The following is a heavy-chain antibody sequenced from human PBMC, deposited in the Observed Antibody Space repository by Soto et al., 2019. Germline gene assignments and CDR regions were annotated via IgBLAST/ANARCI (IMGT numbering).Heavy chain of an antibody. Sequence: QITLKESGPTLVKPTQTLTLTCTFSGFSLSTSGVGVGWIRQPPGKVLEWLALIYWDDDKRYSPSLKSRLTITKDTSKNQVVLTMTNMDPVDTATYYCAHENAPFHFFDYWGQGTLVTVSS. CDR2: IYWDDDK. V-gene: IGHV2-5*02. CDR3: AHENAPFHFFDY. J-gene: IGHJ4*02. D-gene: IGHD1-1*01. CDR1: GFSLSTSGVG.